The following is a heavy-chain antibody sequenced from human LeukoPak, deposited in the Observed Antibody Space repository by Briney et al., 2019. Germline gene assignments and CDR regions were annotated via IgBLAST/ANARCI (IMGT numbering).Heavy chain of an antibody. CDR2: IYDSGST. D-gene: IGHD3-22*01. CDR3: ACLTTADAFDI. Sequence: PSETLSLTCTVSGVSISGNYWSWIRQPPGKGLEWIGYIYDSGSTNYNPSLKSRVTISVDTSKNQFSLKLSSVTAADTAVYYCACLTTADAFDIWGQGTMVTVSS. V-gene: IGHV4-59*01. J-gene: IGHJ3*02. CDR1: GVSISGNY.